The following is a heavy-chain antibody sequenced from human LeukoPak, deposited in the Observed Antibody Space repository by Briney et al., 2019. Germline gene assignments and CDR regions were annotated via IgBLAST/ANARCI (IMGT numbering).Heavy chain of an antibody. CDR1: GGSISSSSYY. D-gene: IGHD2/OR15-2a*01. CDR3: ARDSKDPRLDGY. CDR2: IYYSGST. V-gene: IGHV4-39*07. Sequence: SETLSLTCTVSGGSISSSSYYWGWIRQPPGKGLEWIGSIYYSGSTYYNPSLKSRVTISVDTSKNQFSLKLSSVTAADTAVYYCARDSKDPRLDGYWGQGTLVTVSS. J-gene: IGHJ4*02.